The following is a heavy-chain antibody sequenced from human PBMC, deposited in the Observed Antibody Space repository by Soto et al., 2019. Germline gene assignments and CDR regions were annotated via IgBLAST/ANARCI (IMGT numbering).Heavy chain of an antibody. D-gene: IGHD5-18*01. CDR2: IYYSGST. Sequence: TLSLTCTVSGGSISSYYWSWIRQPPGKGLEWIGYIYYSGSTNYNPSLKSRVTISVDTSKNQFSLKLSSVTAADTAVYYCARHTTAMGTNPDYWGQGTLVTVSS. CDR1: GGSISSYY. J-gene: IGHJ4*02. CDR3: ARHTTAMGTNPDY. V-gene: IGHV4-59*08.